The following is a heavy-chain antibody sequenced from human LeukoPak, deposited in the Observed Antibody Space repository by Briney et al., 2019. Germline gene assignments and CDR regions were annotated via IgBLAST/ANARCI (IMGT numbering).Heavy chain of an antibody. CDR3: ARGTYCSGGSCSKEFDY. CDR1: GYTFTSYG. CDR2: ISAYNGNT. D-gene: IGHD2-15*01. Sequence: ASVKVSCKASGYTFTSYGISGVRQAAGQGLEWMGWISAYNGNTNYAQRLQGRARMTTDTSTRTAYMALRSLRSDDTAVYYCARGTYCSGGSCSKEFDYWGQGTLVTVSS. V-gene: IGHV1-18*01. J-gene: IGHJ4*02.